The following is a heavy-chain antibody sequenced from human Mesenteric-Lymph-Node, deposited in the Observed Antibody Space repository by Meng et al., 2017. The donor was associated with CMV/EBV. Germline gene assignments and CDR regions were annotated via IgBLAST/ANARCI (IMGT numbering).Heavy chain of an antibody. CDR1: GYTFTSSW. V-gene: IGHV5-51*01. CDR3: GRSCSGGTCYSYFDS. D-gene: IGHD2-15*01. Sequence: GESLKIPCKGSGYTFTSSWNARVPPMPGKGLEWMVISYSGDSDPRHSPSIQGQVTITADKSISTAYQQRSSLKASDTAMYYRGRSCSGGTCYSYFDSWGQGTLVTVSS. J-gene: IGHJ4*02. CDR2: SYSGDSDP.